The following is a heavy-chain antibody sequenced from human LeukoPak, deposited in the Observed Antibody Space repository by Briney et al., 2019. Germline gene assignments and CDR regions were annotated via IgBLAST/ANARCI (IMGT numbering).Heavy chain of an antibody. Sequence: PGGSLRLSCAASGFTFSSYAMRWVRRAPGKGLEWVAVISYDGSNKYYADSVKGRFTISRDNSENTLYLQMNSLRAEDTAVYYCARSGSGSPPPLWGQGTLVTVSS. D-gene: IGHD3-10*01. CDR2: ISYDGSNK. CDR3: ARSGSGSPPPL. J-gene: IGHJ4*02. V-gene: IGHV3-30-3*01. CDR1: GFTFSSYA.